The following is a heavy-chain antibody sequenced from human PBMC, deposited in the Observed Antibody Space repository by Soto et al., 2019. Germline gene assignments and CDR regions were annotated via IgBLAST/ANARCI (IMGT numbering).Heavy chain of an antibody. J-gene: IGHJ4*02. D-gene: IGHD2-15*01. CDR3: AADSAVVVAATGY. CDR2: IVVGSGNT. CDR1: GFTFTSSA. Sequence: SVKVSCKASGFTFTSSAVQWVRQTRGQRLEWIGWIVVGSGNTNYAQKFQERVSITRDMSTSTAYMELSSLRSEDTAVYYCAADSAVVVAATGYWGQGTLVTGSS. V-gene: IGHV1-58*01.